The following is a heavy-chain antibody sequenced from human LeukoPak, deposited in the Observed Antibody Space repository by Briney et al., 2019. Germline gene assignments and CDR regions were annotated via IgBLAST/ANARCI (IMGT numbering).Heavy chain of an antibody. CDR3: ARGYDSSGYYFFDY. D-gene: IGHD3-22*01. CDR2: IYYSGST. V-gene: IGHV4-59*01. CDR1: GGSISSYY. J-gene: IGHJ4*02. Sequence: SETLSLTCTISGGSISSYYWSWVRQPPGKGLEWIGYIYYSGSTNYNPSLKSRATISVDTSKNQFSLKLSSVTAADTAVYYCARGYDSSGYYFFDYWGQGTLVTVSS.